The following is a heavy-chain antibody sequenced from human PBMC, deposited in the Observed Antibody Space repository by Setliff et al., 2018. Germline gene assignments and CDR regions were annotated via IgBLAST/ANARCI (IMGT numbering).Heavy chain of an antibody. CDR2: INHSGRT. J-gene: IGHJ4*02. Sequence: PSETLSLTCAVYGGSFSAYYWSWVRQPPGKGLEWIGEINHSGRTTYNPSLKSRVTISVDTSTNTIYMELSSLSFEDTAVYYCARAGFAASGRKGVFEYWGQGTLVTAPQ. CDR1: GGSFSAYY. D-gene: IGHD6-13*01. CDR3: ARAGFAASGRKGVFEY. V-gene: IGHV4-34*01.